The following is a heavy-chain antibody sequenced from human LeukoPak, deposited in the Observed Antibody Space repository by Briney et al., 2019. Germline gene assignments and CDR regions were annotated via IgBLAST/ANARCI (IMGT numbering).Heavy chain of an antibody. CDR2: ITLSGGST. Sequence: PGGSLRLSCAASGFTFSYYDMSWVRQAPGKGLEWVASITLSGGSTFYADSVKGRFTIPGDNSKNTLYLQMNSLSAEDTAVYYCAKRGNPAVGHHYLDVWGKGTTVSVSS. D-gene: IGHD2-2*01. CDR1: GFTFSYYD. J-gene: IGHJ6*03. V-gene: IGHV3-23*01. CDR3: AKRGNPAVGHHYLDV.